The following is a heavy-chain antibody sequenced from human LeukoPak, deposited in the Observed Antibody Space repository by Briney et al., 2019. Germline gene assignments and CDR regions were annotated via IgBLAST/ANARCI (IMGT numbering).Heavy chain of an antibody. V-gene: IGHV1-18*01. CDR2: ISAYNGNT. D-gene: IGHD4-11*01. Sequence: ASVKVSCKASGYTFTSYGISWVRQAPGQGLEWMGWISAYNGNTNYAQKLQGRVTMTTDTSTSTAYMELRRLRSDDTAVYYCARDYGRDSNYWFDPWGQGTLVTVSS. CDR3: ARDYGRDSNYWFDP. CDR1: GYTFTSYG. J-gene: IGHJ5*02.